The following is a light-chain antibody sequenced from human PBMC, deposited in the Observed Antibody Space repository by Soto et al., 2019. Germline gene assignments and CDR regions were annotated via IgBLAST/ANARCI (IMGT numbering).Light chain of an antibody. V-gene: IGKV3-20*01. CDR1: QTVSSNY. Sequence: EIILTQSPDTLSLSPGERATLSCRASQTVSSNYLAWYQQKPGQAPRLLIHGASSRATGIPDRFSGGGSGTDFTLTISRLEPEDFAVYYCQQFSSYPLTFGGGTKVDI. CDR2: GAS. J-gene: IGKJ4*01. CDR3: QQFSSYPLT.